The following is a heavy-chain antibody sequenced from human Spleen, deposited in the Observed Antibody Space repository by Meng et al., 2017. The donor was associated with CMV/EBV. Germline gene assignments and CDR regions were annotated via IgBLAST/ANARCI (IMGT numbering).Heavy chain of an antibody. CDR1: GYTFTTYN. D-gene: IGHD2-15*01. Sequence: ASVKVSCKTSGYTFTTYNIQWVRQAPGQRPEWMGWIDPYYGGTTFAQKFQGRVTLTRDTSIRTVYLEVSRLTSDDTAAYYCARRYCTGGSCYPDYWGPGTLVTVSS. CDR3: ARRYCTGGSCYPDY. J-gene: IGHJ4*02. V-gene: IGHV1-2*02. CDR2: IDPYYGGT.